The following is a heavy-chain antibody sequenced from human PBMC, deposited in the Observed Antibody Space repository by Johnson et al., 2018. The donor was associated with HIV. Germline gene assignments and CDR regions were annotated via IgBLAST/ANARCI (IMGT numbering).Heavy chain of an antibody. J-gene: IGHJ3*02. CDR1: GFTFDDYG. CDR2: INWNGGST. D-gene: IGHD1/OR15-1a*01. Sequence: EVQLVESGGGVVQPGRSLRLSCAASGFTFDDYGMSWVRQAPGKGLEWVSGINWNGGSTGYADSVKGRLTISRDNAKNYLYLQMNRLRAEDTALYYCARDKGLEKPDAFAIWGQGTMVTVSS. CDR3: ARDKGLEKPDAFAI. V-gene: IGHV3-20*04.